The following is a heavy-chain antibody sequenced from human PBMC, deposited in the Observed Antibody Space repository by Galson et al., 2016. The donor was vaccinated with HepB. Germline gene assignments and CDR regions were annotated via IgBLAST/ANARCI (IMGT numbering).Heavy chain of an antibody. Sequence: SLRLSCAASGFNFNNYWMSWVRQAPEKGLEWVANIKEDGGEENYVDSVKGRFTISRDKNSLFLQMNSLRAEDTAVYYCARGLNPTDSRGFYFDAYDIWGQGTVVTVSS. V-gene: IGHV3-7*03. J-gene: IGHJ3*02. CDR2: IKEDGGEE. CDR3: ARGLNPTDSRGFYFDAYDI. D-gene: IGHD3-22*01. CDR1: GFNFNNYW.